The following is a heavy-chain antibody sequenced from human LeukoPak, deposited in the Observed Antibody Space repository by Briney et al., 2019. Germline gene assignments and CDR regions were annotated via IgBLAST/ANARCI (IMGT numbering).Heavy chain of an antibody. CDR1: GFTFSSYA. J-gene: IGHJ4*02. CDR2: ISGSGGST. V-gene: IGHV3-23*01. D-gene: IGHD3-3*01. CDR3: ANTAPLRFQIPPRRDY. Sequence: PGGSLRLSCAASGFTFSSYAMSWVRQAPGKGLEWVSAISGSGGSTYYADSVKGRFTISRDNSKNTLYLQMNSLRAEDTAVYYCANTAPLRFQIPPRRDYWGQGTLVTVSS.